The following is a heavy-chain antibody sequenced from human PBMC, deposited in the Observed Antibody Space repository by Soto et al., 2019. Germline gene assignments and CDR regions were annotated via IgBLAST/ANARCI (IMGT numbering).Heavy chain of an antibody. CDR2: IYYSGST. J-gene: IGHJ4*02. V-gene: IGHV4-31*03. Sequence: SETLSLTCTVSGGSISRGGYYWSWIRQHPGKGLEWIGYIYYSGSTYYNPSLKSRVTISVDTSKNQFSLKLSSVTAADTAVYYCARIGGIRYSSSWYGIDYWGQGTLVTAPQ. D-gene: IGHD6-13*01. CDR3: ARIGGIRYSSSWYGIDY. CDR1: GGSISRGGYY.